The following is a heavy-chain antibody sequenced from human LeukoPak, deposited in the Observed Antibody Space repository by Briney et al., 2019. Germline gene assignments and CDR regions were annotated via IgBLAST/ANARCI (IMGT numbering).Heavy chain of an antibody. Sequence: GGSLRLSCAASGFPLSSYGMHWVRQAPGKGLEWVAVIWYDGSNEDYADSVKGRFTISRDNSNNTLHLQMNSLRAEDTAVYYCARYSYASGIYSFDYWGQGTLVTVSS. CDR3: ARYSYASGIYSFDY. CDR2: IWYDGSNE. V-gene: IGHV3-33*01. D-gene: IGHD3-10*01. J-gene: IGHJ4*02. CDR1: GFPLSSYG.